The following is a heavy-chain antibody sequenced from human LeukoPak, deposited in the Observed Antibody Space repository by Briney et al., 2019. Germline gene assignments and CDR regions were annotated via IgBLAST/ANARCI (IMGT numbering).Heavy chain of an antibody. J-gene: IGHJ3*02. CDR2: IYYSGST. D-gene: IGHD3-22*01. V-gene: IGHV4-31*03. CDR3: AREEAYYYDSSGYRSWAFDI. CDR1: GGSISSGGYY. Sequence: PSQTLSLTCTVSGGSISSGGYYWSWIRQHPGKGLEWIGYIYYSGSTYYNPSLKSRVTISVDTSKNQFSLKLSSVTAADTAVYYCAREEAYYYDSSGYRSWAFDIWGQGTMVTVSS.